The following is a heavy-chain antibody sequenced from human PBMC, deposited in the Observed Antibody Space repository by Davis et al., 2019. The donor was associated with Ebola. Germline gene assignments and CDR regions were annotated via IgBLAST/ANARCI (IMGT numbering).Heavy chain of an antibody. Sequence: SETLSLTCTVSGGSISSYYWGWIRQPPGKGLEWIGSIYYSGSTYYNPSLKSRVTISVDTSKNQFSLKLSSVTAADTAVYYCARQRRYYYDSSGYGRRDAFDIWGQGTMVTVSS. CDR3: ARQRRYYYDSSGYGRRDAFDI. V-gene: IGHV4-39*01. CDR1: GGSISSYY. CDR2: IYYSGST. D-gene: IGHD3-22*01. J-gene: IGHJ3*02.